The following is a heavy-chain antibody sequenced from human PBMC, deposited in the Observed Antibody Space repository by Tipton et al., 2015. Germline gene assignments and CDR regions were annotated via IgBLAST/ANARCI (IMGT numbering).Heavy chain of an antibody. CDR2: ISGSGGST. Sequence: GSLRLSCSASGFSFVDHAMSWVRQAPGKGLEWVSGISGSGGSTYDADSVKGRFTISRDNSKNTLYLQMNSLRVEDTAVYYCAKDLLWAVEESWGTDVWGQGTTITVSS. J-gene: IGHJ6*02. CDR1: GFSFVDHA. V-gene: IGHV3-23*01. D-gene: IGHD2-21*01. CDR3: AKDLLWAVEESWGTDV.